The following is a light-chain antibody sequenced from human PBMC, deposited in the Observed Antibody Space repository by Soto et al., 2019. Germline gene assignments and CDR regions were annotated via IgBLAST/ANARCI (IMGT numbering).Light chain of an antibody. CDR2: LGS. V-gene: IGKV2-28*01. CDR3: LQALQTPPWT. Sequence: DIVMTQSPLSLPVTPGEPASISCKSSQSLLHSNGYNYLDWYLQKPGQSPQLLIYLGSNRASGVPDRFSGSGSGTEFTLTISRVEAEDVGFYYCLQALQTPPWTFGQGTKVEIK. CDR1: QSLLHSNGYNY. J-gene: IGKJ1*01.